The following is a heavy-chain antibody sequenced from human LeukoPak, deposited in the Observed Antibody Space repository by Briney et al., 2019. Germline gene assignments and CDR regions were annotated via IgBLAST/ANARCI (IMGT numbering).Heavy chain of an antibody. D-gene: IGHD1-26*01. CDR1: GFTVSSNY. J-gene: IGHJ5*02. Sequence: GGSLRLSCAASGFTVSSNYMSWVRQAPGKGLEWVSVIYSGGSTYYADFVKGRFTISRDNSKNTLYLQMNSLRAEDTAVYYCAREKWEHRGFDPWGQGTLVTVSS. CDR2: IYSGGST. CDR3: AREKWEHRGFDP. V-gene: IGHV3-53*01.